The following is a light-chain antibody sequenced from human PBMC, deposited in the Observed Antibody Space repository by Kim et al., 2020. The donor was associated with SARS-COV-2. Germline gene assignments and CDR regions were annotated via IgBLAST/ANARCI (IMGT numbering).Light chain of an antibody. CDR3: SSYTSFTTFV. CDR1: SNDVGRFNF. CDR2: GVS. J-gene: IGLJ1*01. V-gene: IGLV2-14*03. Sequence: QSALTQPASVSGSPGQSITISCTGTSNDVGRFNFVSWYQQHPGKAPKLIIYGVSRRPSGVSNRFSGSQSGNTASLTISGLQADDEGDYYCSSYTSFTTFVFGLGTKVTVL.